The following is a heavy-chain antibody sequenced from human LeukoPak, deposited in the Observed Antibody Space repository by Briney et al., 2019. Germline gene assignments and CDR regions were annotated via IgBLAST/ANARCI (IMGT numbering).Heavy chain of an antibody. Sequence: SETLSLTCTVSGGSISGYYWSWIRQPPGKGLEWIGYIYYSGSTDYNPSLKSRVTISVDTSKNQFSLRLTSVTTADTAVYYCARRRADRSYYFDYWGQGTLVTVSS. CDR1: GGSISGYY. V-gene: IGHV4-59*03. J-gene: IGHJ4*02. CDR3: ARRRADRSYYFDY. CDR2: IYYSGST. D-gene: IGHD3-22*01.